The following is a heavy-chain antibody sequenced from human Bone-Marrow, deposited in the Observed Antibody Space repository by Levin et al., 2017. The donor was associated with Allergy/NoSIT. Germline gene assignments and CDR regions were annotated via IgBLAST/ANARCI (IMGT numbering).Heavy chain of an antibody. Sequence: GGSLRLSCAASGFTVSSNYMSWVRQAPGKGLEWVSVIYSGGSTYYADSVKGRFTISRDNSKNTLYLQMNSLRAEDTAVYYCARALGDSSGYYYFAFDIWGQGTMVTVSS. J-gene: IGHJ3*02. CDR1: GFTVSSNY. CDR3: ARALGDSSGYYYFAFDI. CDR2: IYSGGST. D-gene: IGHD3-22*01. V-gene: IGHV3-53*01.